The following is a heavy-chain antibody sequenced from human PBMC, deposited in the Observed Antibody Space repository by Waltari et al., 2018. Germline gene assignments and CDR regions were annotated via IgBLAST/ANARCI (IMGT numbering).Heavy chain of an antibody. D-gene: IGHD2-15*01. J-gene: IGHJ4*02. CDR2: INPNSGGT. V-gene: IGHV1-2*02. CDR3: ARDPSCSGGSCYVGLRDY. CDR1: GYTFTGYY. Sequence: QVQLVQSGAEVKKPGASVKVSCKASGYTFTGYYMHWVRQAPGQGLEWMGWINPNSGGTNYAQKFQGRVTMTRDTSISTAYMELNRLRSDDTAVYYCARDPSCSGGSCYVGLRDYWGQGTLVTVSS.